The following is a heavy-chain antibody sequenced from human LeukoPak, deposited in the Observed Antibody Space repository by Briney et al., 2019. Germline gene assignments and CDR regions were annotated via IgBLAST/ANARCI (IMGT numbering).Heavy chain of an antibody. CDR2: ISSSGEII. Sequence: GGSLRLSCAASGFTFSDYYMSWIRQAPGKGLEWVSYISSSGEIIYDTDSVKGRFTISRDNAKNSLYLQMNSLRAEDTAVYYCARGSTYYDSSGQVPFDYWGQGTLVTVSS. CDR3: ARGSTYYDSSGQVPFDY. CDR1: GFTFSDYY. V-gene: IGHV3-11*04. D-gene: IGHD3-22*01. J-gene: IGHJ4*02.